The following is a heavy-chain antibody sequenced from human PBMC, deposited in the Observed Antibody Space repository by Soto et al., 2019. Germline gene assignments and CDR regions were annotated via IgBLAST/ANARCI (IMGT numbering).Heavy chain of an antibody. D-gene: IGHD2-15*01. V-gene: IGHV4-59*11. J-gene: IGHJ5*01. Sequence: TSETLCLTWTVAEGYIGGHCGRWIRQPPGKGLEWIGYVYYSGTTNYNPSLKGRVSISVDTSKNQFSLKLTSVTAADTAVYYCAPSDCRGRFDFWGLATLGTVSS. CDR1: EGYIGGHC. CDR2: VYYSGTT. CDR3: APSDCRGRFDF.